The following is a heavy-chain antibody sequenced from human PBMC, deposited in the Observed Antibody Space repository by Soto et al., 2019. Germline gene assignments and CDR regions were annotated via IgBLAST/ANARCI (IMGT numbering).Heavy chain of an antibody. CDR3: AKDMAEQWLPMGVFAY. D-gene: IGHD6-19*01. CDR2: ISWNSGNI. J-gene: IGHJ4*02. V-gene: IGHV3-9*01. CDR1: GFTFDDYA. Sequence: EVQLVESGGGLVQPGRSLRLSCAASGFTFDDYAMHWVRQAPGKGLEWVSGISWNSGNIGYADSVKGRFTISRDNAKNSLFLQMNSLRAEDTALYSCAKDMAEQWLPMGVFAYWGQGTLVTVSS.